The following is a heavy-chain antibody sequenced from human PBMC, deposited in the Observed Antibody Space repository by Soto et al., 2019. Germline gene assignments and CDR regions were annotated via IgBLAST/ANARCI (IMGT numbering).Heavy chain of an antibody. CDR3: TRLEWDNYYYYGMDV. CDR2: VRSKVNSYAT. V-gene: IGHV3-73*02. Sequence: EVQLVESGGGLVQPGGSLKLSCAASGFTFSASALPWVRQASGKGLEWVGRVRSKVNSYATAYAASVKGRFTISRDDSKNTAYLQMNSLKTEETAVYYCTRLEWDNYYYYGMDVWGQGTTVTVSS. D-gene: IGHD3-3*01. CDR1: GFTFSASA. J-gene: IGHJ6*02.